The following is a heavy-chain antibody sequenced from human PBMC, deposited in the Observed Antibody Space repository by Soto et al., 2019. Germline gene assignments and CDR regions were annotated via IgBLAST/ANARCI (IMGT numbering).Heavy chain of an antibody. CDR3: ARDHVAYCGGDGYSFDP. CDR1: GNTFTSYG. J-gene: IGHJ5*02. V-gene: IGHV1-18*04. Sequence: ASVKASGKASGNTFTSYGISWVRQAPGQGLEWMGWISAYEGNTNDAQKLQGRVTMTTDTSTSTAYMGLRSLSSDDKSVYYSARDHVAYCGGDGYSFDPWGQGILVTVSS. D-gene: IGHD2-21*02. CDR2: ISAYEGNT.